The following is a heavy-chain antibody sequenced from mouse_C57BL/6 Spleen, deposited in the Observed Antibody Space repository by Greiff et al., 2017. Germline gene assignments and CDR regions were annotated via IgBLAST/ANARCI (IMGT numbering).Heavy chain of an antibody. V-gene: IGHV1-62-2*01. CDR2: FYPGSGSI. Sequence: QVQLQQSGAELVKPGASVKLSCKASGYTFTEYTIHWVKQRSGQGLEWIGWFYPGSGSIKYNEKFKDKATLTADKSSSTVYMALSRLTSEDSAVYFCERHEDKMITTGGGYYCDYWGQGTTLTVSS. CDR1: GYTFTEYT. D-gene: IGHD2-4*01. J-gene: IGHJ2*01. CDR3: ERHEDKMITTGGGYYCDY.